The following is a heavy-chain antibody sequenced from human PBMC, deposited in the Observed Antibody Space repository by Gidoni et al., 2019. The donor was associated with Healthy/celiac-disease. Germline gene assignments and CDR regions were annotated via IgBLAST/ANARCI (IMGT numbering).Heavy chain of an antibody. D-gene: IGHD3-3*01. CDR1: GGSFSGYY. CDR2: INHSGST. Sequence: QVQLQQWGAGLLKPSETLSLTCAVYGGSFSGYYWSWIRQPPGKGLEWIGEINHSGSTNYNPSLKSRVTISVDTSKNQFSLKLSSVTAADTAVYYCARGKFIGLGWLSVEGSYYFDYWGQGTLVTVSS. V-gene: IGHV4-34*01. CDR3: ARGKFIGLGWLSVEGSYYFDY. J-gene: IGHJ4*02.